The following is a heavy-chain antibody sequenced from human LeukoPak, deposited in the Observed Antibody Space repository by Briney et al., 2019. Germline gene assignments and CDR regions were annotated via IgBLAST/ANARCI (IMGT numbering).Heavy chain of an antibody. CDR2: INHRGST. CDR1: GGSFSGYY. J-gene: IGHJ4*02. CDR3: ATRLVK. V-gene: IGHV4-34*01. D-gene: IGHD1-26*01. Sequence: SETLFLTCAVHGGSFSGYYWSWIRQPPGKGLEWIGEINHRGSTNYNPSLKSRVTISVDTSKNQFSLKLSSVTAADTAVYYCATRLVKWGQGTLVTVSS.